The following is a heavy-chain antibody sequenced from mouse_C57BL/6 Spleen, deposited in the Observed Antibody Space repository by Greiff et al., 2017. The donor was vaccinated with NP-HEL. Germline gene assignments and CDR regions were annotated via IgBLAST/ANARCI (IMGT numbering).Heavy chain of an antibody. J-gene: IGHJ1*03. CDR2: ISSGSSTI. CDR1: GFTFSDYG. V-gene: IGHV5-17*01. D-gene: IGHD1-1*01. CDR3: AREGLLWYFDV. Sequence: EVKLMESGGGLVKPGGSLKLSCAASGFTFSDYGMHWVRQAPEKGLEWVAYISSGSSTIYYADTVKGRFTISRDNAKNTLFLQMTSLRSEDTAMYYCAREGLLWYFDVWGTGTTVTVSS.